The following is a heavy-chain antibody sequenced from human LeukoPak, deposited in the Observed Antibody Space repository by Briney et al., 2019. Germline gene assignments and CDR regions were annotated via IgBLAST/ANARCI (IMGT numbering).Heavy chain of an antibody. CDR3: ARRVRGPARGYYYGMDV. Sequence: PGGSLRLSCAASGFTFSSYAMSWVRQAPGKGLEWVSSISSSSSYIYYADSVKGRFTISRDDAKNSLYLQMNSLRAEDTAVYYCARRVRGPARGYYYGMDVWGQGTTVTVSS. CDR1: GFTFSSYA. J-gene: IGHJ6*02. V-gene: IGHV3-21*01. D-gene: IGHD3-10*01. CDR2: ISSSSSYI.